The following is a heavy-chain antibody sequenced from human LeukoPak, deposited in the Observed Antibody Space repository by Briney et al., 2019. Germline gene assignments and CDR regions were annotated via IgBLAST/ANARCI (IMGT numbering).Heavy chain of an antibody. CDR2: INPNSGGT. J-gene: IGHJ4*02. CDR1: GYTFTGYY. CDR3: ARDLPWAYYYGSGSYPDY. D-gene: IGHD3-10*01. V-gene: IGHV1-2*02. Sequence: ASVKVSCKASGYTFTGYYMHWVRQAPGQGLEWMGWINPNSGGTNYAQKFQGRVTMTRDTSISTAYMELSRLRSDDTAVYYCARDLPWAYYYGSGSYPDYWGQGTLVTVSS.